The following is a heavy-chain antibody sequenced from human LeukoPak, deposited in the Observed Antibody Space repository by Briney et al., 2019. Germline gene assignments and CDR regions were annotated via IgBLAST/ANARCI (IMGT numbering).Heavy chain of an antibody. J-gene: IGHJ4*02. CDR3: AKDFRIGYSSHFNY. D-gene: IGHD2-21*01. CDR2: IYENGGTS. CDR1: GFTLRRQA. Sequence: GVSLKLSWIGSGFTLRRQAKGWARQATEEGLKLLSGIYENGGTSYYADSVKGRFSIFRGNSKNTLYLQMDSLRGEDTAVYYCAKDFRIGYSSHFNYWGQGALVTVSS. V-gene: IGHV3-23*01.